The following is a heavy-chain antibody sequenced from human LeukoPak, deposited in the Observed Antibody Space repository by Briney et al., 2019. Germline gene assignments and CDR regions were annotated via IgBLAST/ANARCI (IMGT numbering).Heavy chain of an antibody. CDR3: ARAPGPYGDYDSGFYYYYGMDV. CDR1: GFTFSSYG. D-gene: IGHD4-17*01. Sequence: GGSLRLSCAASGFTFSSYGMHWVRQAPGKGLEWVSVIYSGGSTYYADSVKGRFTISRDNSKNTLYLQMNSLRAEDTAVYYCARAPGPYGDYDSGFYYYYGMDVWGQGTTVTVSS. J-gene: IGHJ6*02. V-gene: IGHV3-53*01. CDR2: IYSGGST.